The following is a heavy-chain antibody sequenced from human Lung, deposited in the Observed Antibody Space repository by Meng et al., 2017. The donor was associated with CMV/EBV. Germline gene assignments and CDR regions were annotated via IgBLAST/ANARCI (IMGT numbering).Heavy chain of an antibody. D-gene: IGHD6-19*01. Sequence: HGHLPDSGPGLVKPSETLSRTCTVPGGSISSYYWSWIRQSAGKGLEWIGRIYTSGTTIYNPSLKSRLTLSLDTSKNQFSLKLNSVTAADTAVYYCARAEADTGNFDYWGQGTLVTVSS. CDR3: ARAEADTGNFDY. J-gene: IGHJ4*02. V-gene: IGHV4-4*07. CDR1: GGSISSYY. CDR2: IYTSGTT.